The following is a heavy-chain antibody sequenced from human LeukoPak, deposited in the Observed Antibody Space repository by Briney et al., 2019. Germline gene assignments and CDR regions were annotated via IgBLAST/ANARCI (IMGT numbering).Heavy chain of an antibody. D-gene: IGHD6-13*01. CDR1: GGSISSGNW. CDR2: IYHSGST. V-gene: IGHV4-4*02. J-gene: IGHJ5*02. CDR3: ARKISAAGSRWFDP. Sequence: SETLSLTCAVSGGSISSGNWWSWVRQPPGKGLEWIGEIYHSGSTNYNPSLKSRVTISVDKSTNQFSLKLSSVTAADTAVYYCARKISAAGSRWFDPWGQGTLVTVSS.